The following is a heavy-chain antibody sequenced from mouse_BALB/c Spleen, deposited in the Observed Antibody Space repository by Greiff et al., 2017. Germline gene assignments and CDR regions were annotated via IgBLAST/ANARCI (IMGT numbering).Heavy chain of an antibody. CDR1: GYTFTDYY. V-gene: IGHV1-77*01. Sequence: VKLQESGAELARPGASVKLSCKASGYTFTDYYINWVKQRTGQGLEWIGEIYPGSGNTYYNEKFKGKATLTADKSSSTAYMQLSSLTSEDSAVYFCARCTTGGYFDVWGAGTTVTVSS. J-gene: IGHJ1*01. CDR3: ARCTTGGYFDV. D-gene: IGHD1-1*01. CDR2: IYPGSGNT.